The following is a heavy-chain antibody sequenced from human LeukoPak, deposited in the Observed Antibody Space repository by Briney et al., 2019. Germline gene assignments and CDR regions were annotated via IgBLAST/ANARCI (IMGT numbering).Heavy chain of an antibody. J-gene: IGHJ6*03. V-gene: IGHV3-30*02. CDR3: TKDINMDV. CDR1: GFTFSNYG. CDR2: IRYDGSNK. Sequence: PGGSLRLSCAASGFTFSNYGMHWVRQAPGKGLEWVAFIRYDGSNKYYADSVKGRFTISRDNYKNTLYLQMNSLRAEDSAVYYCTKDINMDVWGKGTTVTVSS.